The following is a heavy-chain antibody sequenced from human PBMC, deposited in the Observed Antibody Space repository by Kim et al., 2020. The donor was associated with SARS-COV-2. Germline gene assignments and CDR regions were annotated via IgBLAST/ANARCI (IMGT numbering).Heavy chain of an antibody. CDR3: ARDAGIAAAYYYYYYGMDV. CDR1: GYTFTSYA. V-gene: IGHV7-4-1*02. D-gene: IGHD6-13*01. Sequence: ASVKVSCKASGYTFTSYAMNWVRQAPGQGLEWMGWINTNTGNPTYAQGFTGRFVFSLDTSVSTAYLQISSLKAEDTAVYYCARDAGIAAAYYYYYYGMDVWGQGTTVTVSS. J-gene: IGHJ6*02. CDR2: INTNTGNP.